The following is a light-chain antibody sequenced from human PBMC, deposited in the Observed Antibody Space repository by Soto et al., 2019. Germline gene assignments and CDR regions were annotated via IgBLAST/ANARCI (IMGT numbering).Light chain of an antibody. CDR1: QSISTY. CDR3: QQSYSSPPIT. J-gene: IGKJ5*01. Sequence: DIQMTQSPSSLSASVGDRITISCRASQSISTYLNWYQQKPGKAPKLLIYSASSLQGGVPSRFSGSGSGTDFTLTNSSLQPEDFATYYCQQSYSSPPITFGQGTRLEIK. V-gene: IGKV1-39*01. CDR2: SAS.